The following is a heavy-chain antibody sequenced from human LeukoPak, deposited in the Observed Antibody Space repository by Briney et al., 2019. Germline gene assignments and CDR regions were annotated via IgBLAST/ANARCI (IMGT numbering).Heavy chain of an antibody. CDR3: ARRRAGLRRDLWFDP. V-gene: IGHV4-34*01. D-gene: IGHD2-15*01. J-gene: IGHJ5*02. Sequence: SETLSLTCTVSGGSISSYYWSWIRQPPGKGLEWIGEINHSGSTNYNPSLKNRVTISVDTSKNHFSVNLSSVTAADTDVYYCARRRAGLRRDLWFDPWGQGTLVTVSS. CDR2: INHSGST. CDR1: GGSISSYY.